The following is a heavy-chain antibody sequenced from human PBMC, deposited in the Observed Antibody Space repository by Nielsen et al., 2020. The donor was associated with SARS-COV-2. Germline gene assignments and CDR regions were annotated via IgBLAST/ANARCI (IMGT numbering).Heavy chain of an antibody. Sequence: GESLKISCAASGFTFSSYAMHWVRQAPGKGLEWVAVISYDGSNKYYADSVKGRFTISRDNSKNTLYLQMNSLRAEDTAVYYCARGYYDYVWGSYRYNPPPFDYWGQGTLVTVSS. CDR1: GFTFSSYA. D-gene: IGHD3-16*02. CDR3: ARGYYDYVWGSYRYNPPPFDY. J-gene: IGHJ4*02. CDR2: ISYDGSNK. V-gene: IGHV3-30*04.